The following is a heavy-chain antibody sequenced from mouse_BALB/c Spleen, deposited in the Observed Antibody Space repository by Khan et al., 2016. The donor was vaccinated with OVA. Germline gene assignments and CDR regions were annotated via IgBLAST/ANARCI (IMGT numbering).Heavy chain of an antibody. D-gene: IGHD1-2*01. CDR3: ARTARRKY. V-gene: IGHV3-2*02. Sequence: QLQESEPGLVKPSQSLSLTFTVTRYSITSGYGWNWIRQFPGNKLEWMVYISYSGSTNYNPSPKCRISITRRTSNNQFFLQLYCVTTEGTATYYCARTARRKYWGQGSSLTVSS. CDR1: RYSITSGYG. J-gene: IGHJ2*03. CDR2: ISYSGST.